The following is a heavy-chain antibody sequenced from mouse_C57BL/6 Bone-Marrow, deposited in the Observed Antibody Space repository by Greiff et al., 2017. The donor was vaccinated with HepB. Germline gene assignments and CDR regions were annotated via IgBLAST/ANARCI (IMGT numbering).Heavy chain of an antibody. CDR2: IDPSDSET. CDR1: GYTFTSYW. Sequence: QVQLQQSGAELVRPGSSVKLSCKASGYTFTSYWMHWVKQRPIQGLEWIGNIDPSDSETHYNQKFKDKATLTVDKSSSKAYMQLSSLTSEDSAVYYCAMSFLNWWYFDVWGTGTTVTVSS. V-gene: IGHV1-52*01. D-gene: IGHD4-1*01. J-gene: IGHJ1*03. CDR3: AMSFLNWWYFDV.